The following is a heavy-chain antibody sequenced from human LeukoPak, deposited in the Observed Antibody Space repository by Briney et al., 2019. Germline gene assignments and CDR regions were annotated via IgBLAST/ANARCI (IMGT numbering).Heavy chain of an antibody. CDR2: ISSSSSTI. V-gene: IGHV3-48*01. Sequence: PGGSLRLSCAASGFTFSSYSMNWVRQAPGKGLEWVSYISSSSSTIYYADSVKGRFTISRDNAKNSLYLQMNSLRAEDTAVYYCARAITEDAFVIWGQGTMVTVSS. CDR1: GFTFSSYS. CDR3: ARAITEDAFVI. J-gene: IGHJ3*02.